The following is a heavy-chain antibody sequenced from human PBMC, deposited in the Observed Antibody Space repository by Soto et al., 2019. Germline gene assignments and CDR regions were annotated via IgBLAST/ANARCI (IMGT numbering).Heavy chain of an antibody. V-gene: IGHV3-23*01. CDR3: AKSRVDSGRGYFDL. CDR1: GFTFSIYR. D-gene: IGHD6-25*01. Sequence: EVQLLESGGGLVQPGGSLRLSCAASGFTFSIYRMSWVRQTPEKGLEWVSTIGTTGGDTYYADSVRGRSTISRDDSKNTLYLQMSSLRAEESAVYYCAKSRVDSGRGYFDLWGRGTLVTVSS. CDR2: IGTTGGDT. J-gene: IGHJ2*01.